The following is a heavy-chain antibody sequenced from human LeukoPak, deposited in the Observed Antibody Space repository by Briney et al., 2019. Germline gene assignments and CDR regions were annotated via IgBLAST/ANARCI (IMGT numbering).Heavy chain of an antibody. V-gene: IGHV3-23*01. D-gene: IGHD5-12*01. CDR3: ARDIELST. CDR2: IASSGLNT. CDR1: GFMFRDAA. J-gene: IGHJ3*01. Sequence: GGSLRLSCAASGFMFRDAAMTWVRQAPGKGLEWVSLIASSGLNTYYADPVRGRFTISRDNSKNTLSLQMNSLRVEDTAIYYCARDIELSTWGLGTLVTVSS.